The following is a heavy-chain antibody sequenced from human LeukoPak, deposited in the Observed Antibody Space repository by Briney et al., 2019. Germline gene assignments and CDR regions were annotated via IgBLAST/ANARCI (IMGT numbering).Heavy chain of an antibody. CDR2: TYYRSEWFI. J-gene: IGHJ5*01. D-gene: IGHD3-16*01. CDR3: ARSSAGFDS. CDR1: GDSLSSNSAV. V-gene: IGHV6-1*01. Sequence: SQTLSLTCAISGDSLSSNSAVWNWIRQSPSRGLEWLGRTYYRSEWFIDYAPSVKSRISINPDTSKNQFSLQLDSVAPEDTAVYYCARSSAGFDSWGQGTLVTVSS.